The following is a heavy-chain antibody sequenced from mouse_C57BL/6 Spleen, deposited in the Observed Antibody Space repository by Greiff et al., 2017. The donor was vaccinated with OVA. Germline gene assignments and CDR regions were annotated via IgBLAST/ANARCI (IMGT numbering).Heavy chain of an antibody. CDR1: GYSITSCYY. V-gene: IGHV3-6*01. Sequence: EVKLMESGPGLVKPSQSLSLTCSVTGYSITSCYYWNLIRQFPGNKLELMGYISYDGSNKYNPSLKNRISITSDTSKNQFCLKLNSVTTEDTATSYCEKTLPDYFDYWGQGTTLTVSS. J-gene: IGHJ2*01. CDR2: ISYDGSN. CDR3: EKTLPDYFDY.